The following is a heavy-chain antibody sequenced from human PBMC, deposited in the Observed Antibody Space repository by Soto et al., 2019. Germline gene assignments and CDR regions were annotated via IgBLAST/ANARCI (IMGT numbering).Heavy chain of an antibody. V-gene: IGHV1-8*01. CDR2: MNPNSGNT. D-gene: IGHD2-15*01. J-gene: IGHJ3*02. CDR1: GYTFTSYD. CDR3: ARYCSGGSCYSIGAFDI. Sequence: ASVKVSSKASGYTFTSYDINWVRQATGQGLEWMGWMNPNSGNTGYAQKFQGRVTITADKSTSTAYMELSSLRSEDTAVYYCARYCSGGSCYSIGAFDIWGQGTMVTVSS.